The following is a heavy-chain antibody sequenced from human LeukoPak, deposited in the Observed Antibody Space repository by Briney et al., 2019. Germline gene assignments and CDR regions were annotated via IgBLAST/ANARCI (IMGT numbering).Heavy chain of an antibody. V-gene: IGHV4-59*08. CDR2: IYSSGHT. CDR3: ARHFSGAAAPLPFDY. CDR1: GGSISNYY. D-gene: IGHD6-13*01. J-gene: IGHJ4*02. Sequence: PSGTLSLTCTVSGGSISNYYWSWIRQSPGKGLEWIGYIYSSGHTNYNPSLKSRVTISVDTSKNQFSLTLRSVTAADTAVYYCARHFSGAAAPLPFDYWGQGTLFSVSS.